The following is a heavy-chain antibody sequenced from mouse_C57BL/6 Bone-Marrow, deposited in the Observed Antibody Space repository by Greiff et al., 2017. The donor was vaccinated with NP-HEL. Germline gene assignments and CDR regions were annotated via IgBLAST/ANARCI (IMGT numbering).Heavy chain of an antibody. CDR1: GYTFTGYW. CDR3: ARWGDYDWFAY. J-gene: IGHJ3*01. V-gene: IGHV1-9*01. D-gene: IGHD2-4*01. Sequence: QVQLQQSGAELMKPGASVKLSCKATGYTFTGYWIEWVKQRPGHGLEWIGEILPGGGSTNYNEKFKGKATFTADTSSNTAYMQLSSLTTEDSAIYCCARWGDYDWFAYWGQGTLVTVSA. CDR2: ILPGGGST.